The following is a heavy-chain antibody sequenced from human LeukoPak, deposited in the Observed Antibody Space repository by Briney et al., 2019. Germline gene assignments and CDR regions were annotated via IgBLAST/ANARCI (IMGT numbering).Heavy chain of an antibody. V-gene: IGHV3-72*01. Sequence: GGSLRLSCAASGFTFSDHYMDWVRQAPGGGLEWVGRIRNKANSYTTLYAASVKGRFTVSRDDSKNSLFLQMDSLKSDDTAVYFCVRVGLATVTPGCRSLDHWGRGSPVTVSS. CDR3: VRVGLATVTPGCRSLDH. CDR1: GFTFSDHY. D-gene: IGHD4-23*01. J-gene: IGHJ4*02. CDR2: IRNKANSYTT.